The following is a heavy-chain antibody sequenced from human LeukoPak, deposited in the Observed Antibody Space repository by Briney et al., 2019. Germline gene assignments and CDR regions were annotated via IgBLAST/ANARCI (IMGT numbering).Heavy chain of an antibody. J-gene: IGHJ4*02. CDR1: GFTFSDYS. Sequence: GGSLRLSCAASGFTFSDYSMNWVRQAPGKGLEWVSSISTGSTYIYYADSVKGRSTISRDNAKDSLYLQMNSLRVEDTAVYYCARDRGSGWYASDYWGQGTLVTVSS. D-gene: IGHD6-19*01. V-gene: IGHV3-21*01. CDR2: ISTGSTYI. CDR3: ARDRGSGWYASDY.